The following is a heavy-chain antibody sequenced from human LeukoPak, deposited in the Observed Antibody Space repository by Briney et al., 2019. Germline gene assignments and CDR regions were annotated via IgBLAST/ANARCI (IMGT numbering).Heavy chain of an antibody. CDR3: ARASITYYYGSGSYYNVYPDY. V-gene: IGHV1-2*06. CDR1: GYTFTGYY. J-gene: IGHJ4*02. D-gene: IGHD3-10*01. Sequence: ASVKVSCKASGYTFTGYYMHWVRQAPGQGLEWMGRINPNSDGTNYAQKFQGRVTMTRDTSISTAYMELSRLRSDDTAVYYCARASITYYYGSGSYYNVYPDYWGQGTLVTVSS. CDR2: INPNSDGT.